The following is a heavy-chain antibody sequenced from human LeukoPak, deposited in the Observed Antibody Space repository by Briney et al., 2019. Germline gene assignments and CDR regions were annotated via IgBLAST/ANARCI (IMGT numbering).Heavy chain of an antibody. V-gene: IGHV4-59*01. J-gene: IGHJ5*02. D-gene: IGHD1-1*01. CDR1: GGSTSSYC. CDR3: ARALATTGGDNWFDP. Sequence: PSETLSLTCTVSGGSTSSYCWSWIRQPPGKRLEWIGYIYYSGSTNYNPSLKSRVIISLDTSKNHFSLKLSSVTAADTAVYYCARALATTGGDNWFDPWGQGTLVTVSS. CDR2: IYYSGST.